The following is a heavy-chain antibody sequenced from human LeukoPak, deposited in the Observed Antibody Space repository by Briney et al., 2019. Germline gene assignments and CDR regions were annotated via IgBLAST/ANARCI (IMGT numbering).Heavy chain of an antibody. J-gene: IGHJ4*02. V-gene: IGHV3-30*18. CDR2: ISYDGDNT. D-gene: IGHD5-24*01. CDR1: GFTFTNFI. CDR3: AKLLRSGGAGYNYPFFDY. Sequence: GGSLRLSCAASGFTFTNFILNWVRQAPGRGPEWVAIISYDGDNTYYADSVRGRFTISRDTSKNTLHLQMNSLRTEDTAVYYCAKLLRSGGAGYNYPFFDYWGQGTLVTVSS.